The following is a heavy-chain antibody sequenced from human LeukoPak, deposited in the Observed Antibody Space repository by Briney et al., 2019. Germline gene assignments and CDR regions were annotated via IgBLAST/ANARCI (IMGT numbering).Heavy chain of an antibody. Sequence: PSETLSLTCTVSGGSISSGGYYWSWIRQPAGKGLEWIGRIYTSGTTNYNPSLKSRVTISVDTSKNQFSLKLSSVTAEDTAVYYCARGLHSNDAFDIWGQGTMVTVSS. CDR1: GGSISSGGYY. V-gene: IGHV4-61*02. CDR3: ARGLHSNDAFDI. D-gene: IGHD2/OR15-2a*01. CDR2: IYTSGTT. J-gene: IGHJ3*02.